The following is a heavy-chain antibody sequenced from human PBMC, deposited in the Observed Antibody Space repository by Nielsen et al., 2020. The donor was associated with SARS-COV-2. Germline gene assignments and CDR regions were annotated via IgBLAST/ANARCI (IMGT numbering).Heavy chain of an antibody. V-gene: IGHV4-39*07. CDR2: IYYSGST. D-gene: IGHD5-18*01. Sequence: GSLRLSCTVSGGSISSSSFYWGWIRQPPGQGLEWIGSIYYSGSTHYNPSLKSRVTISMDTSKNQFSLKLSSVTAADTAVYYCARDRWDTATYDYWGKGTLVTVSS. CDR3: ARDRWDTATYDY. CDR1: GGSISSSSFY. J-gene: IGHJ4*02.